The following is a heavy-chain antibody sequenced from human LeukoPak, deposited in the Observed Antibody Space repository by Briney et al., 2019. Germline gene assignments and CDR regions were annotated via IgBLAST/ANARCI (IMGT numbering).Heavy chain of an antibody. J-gene: IGHJ4*02. D-gene: IGHD3-22*01. CDR2: IYENGGTT. CDR1: GFTFRSHA. Sequence: GGSLRLSCVGSGFTFRSHAMSWVRQAPGKGLEFVSGIYENGGTTYYADSVKGRFTISRDNSKNTLYLQMNSLRAEDTAVYYCAKAPPDSADYWGQGTLVTVSS. V-gene: IGHV3-23*01. CDR3: AKAPPDSADY.